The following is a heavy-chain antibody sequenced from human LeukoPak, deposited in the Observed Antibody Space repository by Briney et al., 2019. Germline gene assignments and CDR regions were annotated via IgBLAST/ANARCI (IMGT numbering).Heavy chain of an antibody. J-gene: IGHJ6*04. CDR3: AELGITMIGGV. CDR2: ISSSGSTI. CDR1: GFIVSNYE. D-gene: IGHD3-10*02. Sequence: PGGSLRLSCLVPGFIVSNYEMSWIRQAPGKGLEWVSYISSSGSTIYYADSVKGRFTISRDNAKNSLYLQMNSLRAEDTAVYYCAELGITMIGGVWGKGTTVTISS. V-gene: IGHV3-48*03.